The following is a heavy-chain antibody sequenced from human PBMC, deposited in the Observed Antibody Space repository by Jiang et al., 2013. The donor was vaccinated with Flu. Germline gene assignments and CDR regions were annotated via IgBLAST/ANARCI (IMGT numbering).Heavy chain of an antibody. CDR2: INTNTGNP. CDR3: ARDVTTVTNWFDP. D-gene: IGHD4-17*01. J-gene: IGHJ5*02. V-gene: IGHV7-4-1*02. Sequence: QGLEWMGWINTNTGNPTYAQGFTGRFVFSLDTSVSTAYLQISSLKAEDTAVYYCARDVTTVTNWFDPWGQGTLVTVSS.